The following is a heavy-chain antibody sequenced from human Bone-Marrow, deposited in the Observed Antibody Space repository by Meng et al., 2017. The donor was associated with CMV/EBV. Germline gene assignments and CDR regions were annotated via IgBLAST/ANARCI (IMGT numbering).Heavy chain of an antibody. J-gene: IGHJ4*02. CDR3: ARDDLSGSYFLGY. CDR1: GYTFTGHY. CDR2: INPNSGGT. Sequence: ASVKVSCKASGYTFTGHYMHWVRQAPGQGLEWMGWINPNSGGTNYAQKFQGRVTVTRDTSISTAYMELSRLTSDDTAVYYCARDDLSGSYFLGYWGQGTLVTVPQ. V-gene: IGHV1-2*02. D-gene: IGHD1-26*01.